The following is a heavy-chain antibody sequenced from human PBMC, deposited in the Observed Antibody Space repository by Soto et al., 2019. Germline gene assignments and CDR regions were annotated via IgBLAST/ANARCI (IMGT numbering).Heavy chain of an antibody. V-gene: IGHV1-18*01. CDR1: GYTFTSYG. Sequence: QVQLVQSGAEVKKPGASVKVSCKASGYTFTSYGISWVRQAPGQGLEWMGWISAYNGNTNYAQKLQGRVTMTTDTSTSTAHMELRRLRSDDTAVYYCARDLQPYDSSGYYAHWGDYYYYGMDVWGQGTTVTGSS. CDR2: ISAYNGNT. D-gene: IGHD3-22*01. J-gene: IGHJ6*02. CDR3: ARDLQPYDSSGYYAHWGDYYYYGMDV.